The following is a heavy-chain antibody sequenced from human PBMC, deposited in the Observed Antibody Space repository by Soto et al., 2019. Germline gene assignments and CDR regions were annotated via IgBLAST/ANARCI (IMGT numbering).Heavy chain of an antibody. J-gene: IGHJ6*04. D-gene: IGHD3-9*01. CDR2: MNPNTGNT. CDR3: ARGLSPMLPGYNLVSGREV. V-gene: IGHV1-8*01. Sequence: ASVNVSCKASGYTFTRYDINWVRQATGQGLEWMGWMNPNTGNTDYAQKFQGRLTMTRNTSTSTAYMELSSLRSEDTAVYYCARGLSPMLPGYNLVSGREVWGNGTTVIVSS. CDR1: GYTFTRYD.